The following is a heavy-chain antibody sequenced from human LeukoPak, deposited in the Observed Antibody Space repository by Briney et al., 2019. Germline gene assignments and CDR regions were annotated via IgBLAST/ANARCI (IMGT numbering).Heavy chain of an antibody. CDR2: TFYSGTT. V-gene: IGHV4-39*07. J-gene: IGHJ5*01. Sequence: SETLSLTCSVSGDSISSTSFYWGWIRQPPGKGLEWIGSTFYSGTTYYTPSLKSRVTLSLDTSKNHFSLRLTSVTAADTAVYYCARQIAVVEPTDPNWFDSWGQGTLVTVSS. CDR1: GDSISSTSFY. CDR3: ARQIAVVEPTDPNWFDS. D-gene: IGHD2-21*01.